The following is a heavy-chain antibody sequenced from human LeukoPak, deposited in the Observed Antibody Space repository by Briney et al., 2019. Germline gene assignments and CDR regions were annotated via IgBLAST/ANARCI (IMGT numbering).Heavy chain of an antibody. J-gene: IGHJ4*02. Sequence: SETLSLTCTVSGGSISSSSYYWGWIRQPPGKGLEWIGSIYYSGITYYNPSLKSRVTISVDTSKNQFSLRLSSVTAADTAVYYCARVGYYDLGYYFDYWGQGTLVTVSS. D-gene: IGHD3-10*01. V-gene: IGHV4-39*07. CDR3: ARVGYYDLGYYFDY. CDR2: IYYSGIT. CDR1: GGSISSSSYY.